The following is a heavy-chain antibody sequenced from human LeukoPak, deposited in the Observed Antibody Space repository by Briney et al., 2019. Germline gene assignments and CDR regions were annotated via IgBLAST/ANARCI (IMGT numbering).Heavy chain of an antibody. CDR1: AFTFISYA. V-gene: IGHV3-23*01. CDR2: ISGSGGST. D-gene: IGHD6-19*01. J-gene: IGHJ3*02. Sequence: GGSLRLPCAASAFTFISYAMSWVRQAPGKGLEWVSAISGSGGSTYYAYSVKVPFTIATSNSKNTLYLQMNSMRAEDTAVYYCAKDNGIAVAVVSVDAFDIWGQGTMVTVSS. CDR3: AKDNGIAVAVVSVDAFDI.